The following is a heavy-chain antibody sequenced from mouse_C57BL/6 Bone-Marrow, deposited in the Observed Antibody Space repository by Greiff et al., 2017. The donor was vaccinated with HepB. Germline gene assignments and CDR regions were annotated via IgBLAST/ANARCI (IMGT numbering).Heavy chain of an antibody. Sequence: EVQVVESGPGLVKPSQSLSLTCSVTGYSITSGYYWNWIRQFPGNKLEWMGYISYDGSNNYNPSLKNRISITRDTSKNQFFLKLNSVTTEDTATYYCARGGYYYGSMDYWGQGTSVTVSS. V-gene: IGHV3-6*01. CDR3: ARGGYYYGSMDY. D-gene: IGHD1-1*01. J-gene: IGHJ4*01. CDR1: GYSITSGYY. CDR2: ISYDGSN.